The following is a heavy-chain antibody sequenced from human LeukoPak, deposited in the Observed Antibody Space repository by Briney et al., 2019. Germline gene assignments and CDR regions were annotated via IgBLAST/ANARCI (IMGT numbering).Heavy chain of an antibody. CDR3: ARRRWADAFDI. Sequence: GESLKISCRGSGYSFSNYWIAWVRQMPGKGLEWMGIIYPGDSDTTYSPSFQGQVTISADRSISTAYLQWSSLKASDTAMYYCARRRWADAFDIWGQGTMVTVSS. V-gene: IGHV5-51*01. D-gene: IGHD4-23*01. J-gene: IGHJ3*02. CDR1: GYSFSNYW. CDR2: IYPGDSDT.